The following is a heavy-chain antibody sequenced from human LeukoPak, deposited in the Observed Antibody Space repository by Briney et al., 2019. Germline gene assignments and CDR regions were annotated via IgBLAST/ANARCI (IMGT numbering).Heavy chain of an antibody. CDR1: GYTFTGYY. CDR3: AREKVRQSGMDV. V-gene: IGHV1-2*06. CDR2: INPNSGGT. D-gene: IGHD2-2*01. Sequence: ASVKVSCKASGYTFTGYYMHWVRQAPGQGLEWMGRINPNSGGTNYAQKFQGRVTMTRDTSISTAYMELSRLRSDDTAVYYCAREKVRQSGMDVWGQGATVTVSS. J-gene: IGHJ6*02.